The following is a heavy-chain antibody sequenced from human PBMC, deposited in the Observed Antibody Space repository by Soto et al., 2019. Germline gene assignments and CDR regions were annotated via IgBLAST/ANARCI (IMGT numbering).Heavy chain of an antibody. CDR2: IYYSGST. V-gene: IGHV4-39*07. Sequence: SETLSLTCTVSGGSISSSSYYWGWIRQPPGKGLEWIGSIYYSGSTYYNPSLKSRVTISVDTSKNQFSLKLSSVTAADTAVYYCARDRGYCSSTSCYYYYYYGMDVWGQGTTVTVSS. CDR1: GGSISSSSYY. J-gene: IGHJ6*02. D-gene: IGHD2-2*01. CDR3: ARDRGYCSSTSCYYYYYYGMDV.